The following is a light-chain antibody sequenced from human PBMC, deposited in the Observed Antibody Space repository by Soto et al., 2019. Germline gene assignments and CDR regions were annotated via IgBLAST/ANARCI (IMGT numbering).Light chain of an antibody. CDR1: QSVSSS. CDR2: DAS. Sequence: EIVLTQSPATLSLSPGERATLSCRASQSVSSSLAWYQQKPGQAPRLLIYDASNRATGIPARFSGSGSGTDFTLTITSLAPEDFAVYYCQQRSNWRLTFGGGTKVEIK. CDR3: QQRSNWRLT. J-gene: IGKJ4*01. V-gene: IGKV3-11*01.